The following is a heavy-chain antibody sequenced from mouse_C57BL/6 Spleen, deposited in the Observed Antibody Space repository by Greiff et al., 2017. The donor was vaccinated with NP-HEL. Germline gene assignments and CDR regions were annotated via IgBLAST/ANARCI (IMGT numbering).Heavy chain of an antibody. CDR2: IDPSDSYT. CDR1: GYTFTSYW. J-gene: IGHJ3*01. Sequence: VQLQQSGAELVRPGTSVKLSCKASGYTFTSYWMHWVKQRPGQGLEWIGVIDPSDSYTNYNQKFKGKATLTVDTSSSTAYMQLRSLTSEDSAVYYCAREGMFTTKGFAYWGQGTLVTVSA. D-gene: IGHD2-2*01. V-gene: IGHV1-59*01. CDR3: AREGMFTTKGFAY.